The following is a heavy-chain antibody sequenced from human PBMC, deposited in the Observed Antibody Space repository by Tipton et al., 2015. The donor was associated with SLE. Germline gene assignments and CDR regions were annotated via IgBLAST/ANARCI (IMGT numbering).Heavy chain of an antibody. Sequence: TLSLTCTVSGGSISEYYWTWIRQAPGKGLEWIGYIYHNESPTYNPSLRRRVTMSVETSRNQISLRLNYVTAADTAVYYCATARAGCSRNSCYLDDLGPGTLVTVSS. CDR3: ATARAGCSRNSCYLDD. D-gene: IGHD2-2*01. V-gene: IGHV4-4*09. J-gene: IGHJ4*02. CDR2: IYHNESP. CDR1: GGSISEYY.